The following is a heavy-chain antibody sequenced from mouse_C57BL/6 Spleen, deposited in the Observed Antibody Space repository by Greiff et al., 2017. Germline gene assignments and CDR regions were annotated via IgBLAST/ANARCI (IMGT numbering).Heavy chain of an antibody. D-gene: IGHD1-1*01. V-gene: IGHV1-26*01. CDR3: ARRVYYGSSYHDY. CDR1: GYTFTDYY. CDR2: INPNNGGT. Sequence: EVQLQQSGPELVKPGASVKISCKASGYTFTDYYMNWVKQSHGKSLEWIGDINPNNGGTSYNQKFKGKATLTVDKSSSTAYMELRSLTSEDSAVYYCARRVYYGSSYHDYWGQGTTRTVSS. J-gene: IGHJ2*01.